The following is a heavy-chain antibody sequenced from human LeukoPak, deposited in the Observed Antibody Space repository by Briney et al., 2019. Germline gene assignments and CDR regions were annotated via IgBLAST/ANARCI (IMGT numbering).Heavy chain of an antibody. D-gene: IGHD2-15*01. V-gene: IGHV1-69*01. Sequence: ASMKVSSKAYGGTFSIYAISWERQAAGQGLEWMGGIIPMFGQANYAQNIQGRVTITADEPTSTAYIELSSLRSEDTAVYYCARGPLSGPTHFDYCGQGTLVTVPS. CDR3: ARGPLSGPTHFDY. CDR1: GGTFSIYA. J-gene: IGHJ4*02. CDR2: IIPMFGQA.